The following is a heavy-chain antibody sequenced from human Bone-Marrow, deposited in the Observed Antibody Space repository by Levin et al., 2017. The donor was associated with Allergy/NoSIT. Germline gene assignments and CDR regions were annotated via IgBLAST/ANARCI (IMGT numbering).Heavy chain of an antibody. J-gene: IGHJ6*03. CDR2: ISYDGSNK. CDR1: GFTFSSYG. CDR3: AKDGAGPYGGTMDV. D-gene: IGHD3-16*01. V-gene: IGHV3-30*18. Sequence: GESLKISCAASGFTFSSYGMHWVRQAPGKGLEWVAVISYDGSNKYYADSVKGRFTISRDNSKNTLYLQMNSLRAEDTAVYYCAKDGAGPYGGTMDVWGKGTTVTVSS.